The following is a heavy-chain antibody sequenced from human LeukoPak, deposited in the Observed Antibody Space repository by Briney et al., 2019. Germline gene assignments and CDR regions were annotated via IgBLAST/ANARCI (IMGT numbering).Heavy chain of an antibody. CDR3: ARVLSRGCSSTSCYPTGY. Sequence: ASVKVSCKASGGTFSSYAISWVRQAPGQGLEWMGGIIPIFGTANYAQKFQGRVTMTRDTSISTAYMELSRLRSDDTAVYYCARVLSRGCSSTSCYPTGYWGQGTLVTVSS. CDR2: IIPIFGTA. V-gene: IGHV1-69*05. D-gene: IGHD2-2*01. J-gene: IGHJ4*02. CDR1: GGTFSSYA.